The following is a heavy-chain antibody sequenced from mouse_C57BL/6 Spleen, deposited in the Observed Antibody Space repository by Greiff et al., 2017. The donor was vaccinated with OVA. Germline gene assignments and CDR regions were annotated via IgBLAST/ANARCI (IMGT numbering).Heavy chain of an antibody. J-gene: IGHJ1*03. CDR2: IDPSDSET. CDR1: GYTFTSYW. CDR3: ATLVYYDYDGYFGV. V-gene: IGHV1-52*01. Sequence: QVQLQQPGAELVRPGSSVKLSCKASGYTFTSYWMHWVKQRPIQGLEWIGNIDPSDSETHYNQKFKDKATLTVDKSSSTAYMQLSSLTAEDSAVYYCATLVYYDYDGYFGVWGTGTTVTVSS. D-gene: IGHD2-4*01.